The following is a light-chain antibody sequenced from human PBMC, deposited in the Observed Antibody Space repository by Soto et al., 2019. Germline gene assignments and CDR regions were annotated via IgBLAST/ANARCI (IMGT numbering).Light chain of an antibody. J-gene: IGLJ2*01. CDR3: AAWDDSLSDVV. V-gene: IGLV1-44*01. Sequence: QAVVTQPPSASGTPGQRVTISCSGSSPNIGRNTVNWYQQLPGTAPKVLIHSNSQRPSGVPDRFSGSKSGTSASLAISGLQSEDEADYYCAAWDDSLSDVVFGGGTKVTVL. CDR2: SNS. CDR1: SPNIGRNT.